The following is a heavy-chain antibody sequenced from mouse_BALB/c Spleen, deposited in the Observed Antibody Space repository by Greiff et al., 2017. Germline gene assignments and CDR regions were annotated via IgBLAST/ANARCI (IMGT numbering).Heavy chain of an antibody. CDR3: ARSSSGYGGAMDY. CDR1: GYAFSSSW. D-gene: IGHD3-1*01. V-gene: IGHV1-82*01. J-gene: IGHJ4*01. CDR2: IYPGDGDT. Sequence: VQLQQSGPELVKPGASVKISCKASGYAFSSSWMNWVKQRPGQGLEWIGRIYPGDGDTNYNGKFKGKATLTADKSSSTAYMQLSSLTSVDSAVYFCARSSSGYGGAMDYWGQGTSVTVSS.